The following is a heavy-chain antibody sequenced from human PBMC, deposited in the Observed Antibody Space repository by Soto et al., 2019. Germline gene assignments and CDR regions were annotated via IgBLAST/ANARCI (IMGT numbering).Heavy chain of an antibody. CDR1: GFTFTDYW. Sequence: EVQLVESGGGLVQPGGSLRLSCAASGFTFTDYWIHWVRQVPGKGLVWVSRVNGDGSSTNYADSVKGRFTMSRDNAKNTVNLQMNSLRVEDTAVFYCARSVRGSYGFGFWGQGMLVTVSS. CDR3: ARSVRGSYGFGF. CDR2: VNGDGSST. D-gene: IGHD6-6*01. J-gene: IGHJ4*02. V-gene: IGHV3-74*01.